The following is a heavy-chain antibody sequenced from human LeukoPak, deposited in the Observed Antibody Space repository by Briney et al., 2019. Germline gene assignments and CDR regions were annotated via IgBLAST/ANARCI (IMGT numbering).Heavy chain of an antibody. D-gene: IGHD2-2*01. CDR2: ISGNGVKT. CDR3: AKIVVPAAYYFYGMDV. J-gene: IGHJ6*02. CDR1: GFTFSRYY. V-gene: IGHV3-23*01. Sequence: GGSLRLSCAASGFTFSRYYMSWVRQTPGRGREWVSGISGNGVKTFYADSVKGRFTISRDNSKKTVDLQMNSLRVEDTAIFYCAKIVVPAAYYFYGMDVWGQGTTVTVSS.